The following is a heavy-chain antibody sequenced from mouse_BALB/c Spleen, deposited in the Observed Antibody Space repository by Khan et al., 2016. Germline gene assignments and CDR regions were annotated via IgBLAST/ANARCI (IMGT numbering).Heavy chain of an antibody. CDR2: ISSGGSYT. CDR3: TRYYRYDETMDY. Sequence: EVELVESGGGLVKSGGSLKLSCAASGFTFSSYTMSWVRQTPEKRLEWVATISSGGSYTYYPDSVKGRFTISRDNAKNTLYLQMSSLKSEDTAMYYCTRYYRYDETMDYWGQGTSVTVSS. V-gene: IGHV5-6-4*01. D-gene: IGHD2-14*01. J-gene: IGHJ4*01. CDR1: GFTFSSYT.